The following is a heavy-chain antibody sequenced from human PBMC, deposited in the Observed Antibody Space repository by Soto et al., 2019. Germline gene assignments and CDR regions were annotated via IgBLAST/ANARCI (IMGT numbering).Heavy chain of an antibody. CDR1: GGSISIISYY. J-gene: IGHJ4*02. V-gene: IGHV4-39*01. Sequence: KTSETLSLTCAVSGGSISIISYYWDWIRQPPGKVLEWIGTIYYSGTSNYNPSPKSRVTISVDTSKNQFSLKRSSVTAADTAVYYCTRHAIGVVVPAAIRNWGQGSLVTVSS. D-gene: IGHD2-15*01. CDR2: IYYSGTS. CDR3: TRHAIGVVVPAAIRN.